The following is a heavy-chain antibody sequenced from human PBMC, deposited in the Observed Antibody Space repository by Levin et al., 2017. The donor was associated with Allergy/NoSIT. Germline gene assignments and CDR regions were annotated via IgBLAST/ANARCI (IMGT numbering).Heavy chain of an antibody. J-gene: IGHJ4*02. CDR2: IYHTGAT. CDR1: GGSLRSGDYY. Sequence: SETLSLTCTVSGGSLRSGDYYWSWIRQPPGKGLEWIGHIYHTGATYYNPSLKTRLTMSVDTSKNQFSLNLNSVTVADTAVYYCGRGNRGIDYWGQGTLVTVSS. V-gene: IGHV4-30-4*01. CDR3: GRGNRGIDY.